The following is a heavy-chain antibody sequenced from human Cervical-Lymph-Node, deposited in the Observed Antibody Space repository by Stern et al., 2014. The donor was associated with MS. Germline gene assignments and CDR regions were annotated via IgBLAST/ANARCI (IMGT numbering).Heavy chain of an antibody. CDR1: GHTFTSYY. CDR2: INPSGGST. Sequence: VQLVQSGAEVKTPGASVKLSCKASGHTFTSYYMHWVRQAPGQGLEWMGIINPSGGSTSYAQKFQGRVTMTRDTSTSTVYMEVSSLRSEDTAVYYCAREVAGHRLGMMDVWGQGTSVIVSS. V-gene: IGHV1-46*01. J-gene: IGHJ6*02. CDR3: AREVAGHRLGMMDV. D-gene: IGHD6-19*01.